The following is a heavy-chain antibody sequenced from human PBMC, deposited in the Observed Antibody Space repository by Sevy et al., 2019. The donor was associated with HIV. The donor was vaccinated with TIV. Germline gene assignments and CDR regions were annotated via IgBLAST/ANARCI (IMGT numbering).Heavy chain of an antibody. CDR3: ADVNARGRGYS. Sequence: SETLSLTCTVSGGSITSLYWNWIRQPPGKGLEWIANIYYNDHINYNPSLKSRVSLSIDTSKNQFSLRLSSVTAADTAMYYCADVNARGRGYSWGQGTLVTDSS. D-gene: IGHD3-10*01. V-gene: IGHV4-59*08. CDR2: IYYNDHI. CDR1: GGSITSLY. J-gene: IGHJ4*02.